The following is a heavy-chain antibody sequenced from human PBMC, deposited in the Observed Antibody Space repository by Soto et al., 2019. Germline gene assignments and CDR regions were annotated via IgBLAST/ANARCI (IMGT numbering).Heavy chain of an antibody. CDR1: GGSMSSYY. CDR2: IYYSGST. Sequence: XETLSLTCTVSGGSMSSYYWSWIRQPPGKGLEWIGYIYYSGSTNYNPSLKSRVTISVDTSKNQFSLKLSSVTAADTAVYYCARGYLGDLLYYDFWSGYDYWGQGTLVTVSS. J-gene: IGHJ4*02. V-gene: IGHV4-59*01. D-gene: IGHD3-3*01. CDR3: ARGYLGDLLYYDFWSGYDY.